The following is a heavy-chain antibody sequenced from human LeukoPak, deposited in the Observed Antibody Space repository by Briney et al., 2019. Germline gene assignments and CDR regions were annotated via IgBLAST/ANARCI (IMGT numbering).Heavy chain of an antibody. CDR2: INPSGGST. J-gene: IGHJ3*02. CDR1: GYSLSEIS. V-gene: IGHV1-46*01. CDR3: AREGLASAFDI. Sequence: ASVKVSCKVSGYSLSEISIHWVRQAPGQGLEWMGIINPSGGSTSYAQKFQGRVTMTRDTSTSTVYMELSSLRSEDTAVYYCAREGLASAFDIWGQGTMVTVSS. D-gene: IGHD5-12*01.